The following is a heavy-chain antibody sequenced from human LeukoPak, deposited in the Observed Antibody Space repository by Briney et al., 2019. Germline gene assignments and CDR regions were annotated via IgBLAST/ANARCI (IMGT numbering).Heavy chain of an antibody. D-gene: IGHD3-3*02. CDR1: GGTSSSYA. CDR3: ARVSSAIFGVVTHDY. J-gene: IGHJ4*02. Sequence: SVKVSCKASGGTSSSYAISWVRQAPGQGLEWMGGIIPIFGTANYAQKFQGRVTITADESTSTAYMELSSLRSEDTAVYYCARVSSAIFGVVTHDYWGQGTLVTVSS. V-gene: IGHV1-69*13. CDR2: IIPIFGTA.